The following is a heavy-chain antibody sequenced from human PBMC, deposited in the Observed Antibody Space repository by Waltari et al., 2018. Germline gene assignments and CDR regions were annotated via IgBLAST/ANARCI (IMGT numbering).Heavy chain of an antibody. V-gene: IGHV1-46*01. CDR2: IRPSGDST. Sequence: QVQLVQSGAEVKKPGASMKVSCKASGYDSSGYYTHWVRQAPGQGLQWMGLIRPSGDSTNSAQKFRGRVSMTRDTSTNTVYMELGSLTSEDTAVYYCAREKKGGYFDYWGQGTPVTVSS. CDR3: AREKKGGYFDY. J-gene: IGHJ4*02. CDR1: GYDSSGYY. D-gene: IGHD3-22*01.